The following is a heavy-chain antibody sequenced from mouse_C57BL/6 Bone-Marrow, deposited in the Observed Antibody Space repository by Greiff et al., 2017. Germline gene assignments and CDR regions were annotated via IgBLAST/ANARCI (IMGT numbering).Heavy chain of an antibody. J-gene: IGHJ3*01. CDR3: ATIYYGNPAY. CDR2: INPNNGGT. CDR1: GYTFTDYY. D-gene: IGHD2-1*01. Sequence: EVQLQQSGPELVKPGASVKISCKASGYTFTDYYMNWVKQSHGKSLEWIGDINPNNGGTSYNQKFKGKATLTVDKSSSTAYMELRSLTSEDSAVYYCATIYYGNPAYGGQGTLVTVSA. V-gene: IGHV1-26*01.